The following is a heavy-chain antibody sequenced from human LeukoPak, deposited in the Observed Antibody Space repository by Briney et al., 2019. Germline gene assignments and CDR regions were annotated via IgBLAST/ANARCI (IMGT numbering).Heavy chain of an antibody. CDR3: ARGGGYSYAYHFDY. V-gene: IGHV3-30-3*01. Sequence: SCKASGYTFTSYAMHWVRQAPGKGLEWVAVISYDGSNKYYADSVKGRFTISRDNSKNTLYLQMNSLRTEDTAVYYCARGGGYSYAYHFDYWGQGTLVTVSS. D-gene: IGHD5-18*01. CDR2: ISYDGSNK. J-gene: IGHJ4*02. CDR1: GYTFTSYA.